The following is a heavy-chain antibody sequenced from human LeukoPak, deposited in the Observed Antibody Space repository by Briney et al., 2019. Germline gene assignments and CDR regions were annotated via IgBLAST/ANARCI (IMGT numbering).Heavy chain of an antibody. V-gene: IGHV3-23*01. CDR3: TKGVGRIPIFGVVY. Sequence: GGSLRLSCAASGFTFSSYGMSWVRQAPGKGLEWVSGISGSGSSTYYADSVKGRFTISRDNSKHTLYLQMNSLRVEDTAVYYCTKGVGRIPIFGVVYWGQGTLVTVSS. J-gene: IGHJ4*02. D-gene: IGHD3-3*01. CDR1: GFTFSSYG. CDR2: ISGSGSST.